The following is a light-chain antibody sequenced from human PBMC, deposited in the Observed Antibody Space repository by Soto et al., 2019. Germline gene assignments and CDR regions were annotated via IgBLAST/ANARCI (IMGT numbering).Light chain of an antibody. Sequence: EIVLTQSPATLSLSPGERATLSCRASQTIDNYLHWYQQKPGQAPRLLIYDGFYRAAGVPARFSGVGSGTDFTLTISSLEPEDFAFYYCQQYGSSPWTFGQGTKVDI. CDR1: QTIDNY. V-gene: IGKV3-11*01. J-gene: IGKJ1*01. CDR2: DGF. CDR3: QQYGSSPWT.